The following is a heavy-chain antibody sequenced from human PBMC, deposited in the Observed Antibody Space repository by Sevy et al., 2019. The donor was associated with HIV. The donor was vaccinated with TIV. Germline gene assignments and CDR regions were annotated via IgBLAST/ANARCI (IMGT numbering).Heavy chain of an antibody. CDR1: GGSISSGDYY. CDR2: IYYSGST. D-gene: IGHD3-10*01. J-gene: IGHJ4*02. CDR3: ARDRATMIRGVIKGYYFDS. Sequence: SETLSLTCTVSGGSISSGDYYWSWIRQPPGKGLDWIGYIYYSGSTYYNPSLKSRVTISVDKSRKQFSLTLTSVPAADTAVYYCARDRATMIRGVIKGYYFDSWGQGTLVTVSS. V-gene: IGHV4-30-4*01.